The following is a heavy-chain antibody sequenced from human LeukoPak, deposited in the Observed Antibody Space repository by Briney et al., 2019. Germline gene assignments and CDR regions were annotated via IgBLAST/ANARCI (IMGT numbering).Heavy chain of an antibody. CDR2: INANSGGT. Sequence: ASVKVSCKTSGYTFVDYFIHWVRQAPGQGLEWMGRINANSGGTEYEQKFQGRVTMTRDMSISTAYVEVNWLISDDTAIYYCARDVSSTSNWEFDYWGQGTLVTVSS. D-gene: IGHD1-26*01. J-gene: IGHJ4*02. CDR3: ARDVSSTSNWEFDY. V-gene: IGHV1-2*06. CDR1: GYTFVDYF.